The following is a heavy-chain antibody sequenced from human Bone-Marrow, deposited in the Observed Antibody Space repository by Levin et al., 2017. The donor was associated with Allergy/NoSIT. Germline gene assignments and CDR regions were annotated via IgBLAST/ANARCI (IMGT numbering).Heavy chain of an antibody. D-gene: IGHD6-13*01. CDR1: DGSIKTYY. Sequence: SSETLSLTCSVSDGSIKTYYWSWVRQSPERGLEWIGYFDDSGTSAYNPAFKSRATISIDTSNNRFSLRLTSVTAADTAVYYCAKSRFSSSWYGAGMDVWGQGATVIVSS. CDR3: AKSRFSSSWYGAGMDV. J-gene: IGHJ6*02. V-gene: IGHV4-59*01. CDR2: FDDSGTS.